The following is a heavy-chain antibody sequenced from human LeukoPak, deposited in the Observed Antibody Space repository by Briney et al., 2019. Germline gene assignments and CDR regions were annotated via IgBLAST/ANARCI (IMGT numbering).Heavy chain of an antibody. J-gene: IGHJ4*02. CDR1: GFTFSSYA. D-gene: IGHD3-9*01. V-gene: IGHV3-23*01. CDR3: AREGAYFDWFSNTHKGDFDY. CDR2: ISGSGGST. Sequence: PGGSLRLSCAASGFTFSSYAMSWVRQAPGKGLEWVSAISGSGGSTYYADSVKGRFTISRDNAKNSLYLQMNSLGAEDTAVYYCAREGAYFDWFSNTHKGDFDYWGQGTLVTVSS.